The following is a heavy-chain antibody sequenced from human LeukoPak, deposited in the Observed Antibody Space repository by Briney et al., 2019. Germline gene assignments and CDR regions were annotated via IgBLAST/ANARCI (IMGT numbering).Heavy chain of an antibody. D-gene: IGHD3-22*01. Sequence: GGSLRLSCAASGFTFSSYAMSWVRQAPGKGLEWVSAISGSGGSTYYADSVKGRFTISRDNSKNTLYLQMNSLRAEDTAVYYCAKDLPSTYYDSSGYYYVGFLEGFDYWGQGTLVTVSS. V-gene: IGHV3-23*01. CDR1: GFTFSSYA. CDR2: ISGSGGST. CDR3: AKDLPSTYYDSSGYYYVGFLEGFDY. J-gene: IGHJ4*02.